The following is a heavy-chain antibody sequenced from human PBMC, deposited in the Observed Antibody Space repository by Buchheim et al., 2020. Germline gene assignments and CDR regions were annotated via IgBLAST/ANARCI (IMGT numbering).Heavy chain of an antibody. J-gene: IGHJ6*03. CDR1: GFTFSSYS. Sequence: EVQLVESGGGLVQPGGSLRLSCAASGFTFSSYSMNWVRQAPGKGLEWVSYISSSSSTIYYADSVKGRFTISRANAKNSLYLQMNSLRAEDTAVYYCARGGRYSSSLYYMDVWGKGTT. D-gene: IGHD6-6*01. V-gene: IGHV3-48*01. CDR2: ISSSSSTI. CDR3: ARGGRYSSSLYYMDV.